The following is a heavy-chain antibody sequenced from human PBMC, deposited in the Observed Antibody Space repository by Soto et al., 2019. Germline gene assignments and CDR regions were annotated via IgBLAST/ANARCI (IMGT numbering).Heavy chain of an antibody. Sequence: ASVKVSCKASGYTFTSYGISWVRQAPGQGLEWMGWISAYNGNTNYAQKLQGRVTMTTDTSTSAAYMELRSLRSDDTAVYYCARDGGQWLVQYYFDYWGQGTLVTVSS. D-gene: IGHD6-19*01. V-gene: IGHV1-18*04. CDR3: ARDGGQWLVQYYFDY. J-gene: IGHJ4*02. CDR2: ISAYNGNT. CDR1: GYTFTSYG.